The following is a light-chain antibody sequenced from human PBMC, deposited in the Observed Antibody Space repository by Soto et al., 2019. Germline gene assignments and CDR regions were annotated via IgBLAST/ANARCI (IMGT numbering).Light chain of an antibody. CDR3: ASWDDSLSGFVV. J-gene: IGLJ2*01. CDR2: RNS. Sequence: QSALTQPPSASGTPGQRVTISCSGSSSNIGSNYVFWYQQLPGTAPKVLMYRNSQRPSGVPDRFSGSKSGTSASLAISGLRSEDEAVYYCASWDDSLSGFVVFGGGTKVTVL. CDR1: SSNIGSNY. V-gene: IGLV1-47*01.